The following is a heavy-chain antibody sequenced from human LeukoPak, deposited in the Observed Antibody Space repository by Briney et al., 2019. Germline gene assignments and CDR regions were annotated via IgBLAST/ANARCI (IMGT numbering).Heavy chain of an antibody. CDR1: GGTFSSYA. Sequence: ASVKVSCKASGGTFSSYAISWVRQAPGQGLEWMGRIIPILGIANCAQKFQGRVTITADKSTSTAYMELSSLRSEDTAVYYCARDAYDSSGYRYYYYGMDVWGQGTTVTVSS. CDR3: ARDAYDSSGYRYYYYGMDV. D-gene: IGHD3-22*01. V-gene: IGHV1-69*04. CDR2: IIPILGIA. J-gene: IGHJ6*02.